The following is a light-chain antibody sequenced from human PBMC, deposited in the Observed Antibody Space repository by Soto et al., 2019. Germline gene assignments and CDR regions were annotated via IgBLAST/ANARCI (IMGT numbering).Light chain of an antibody. CDR1: QSISSW. V-gene: IGKV1-5*01. J-gene: IGKJ1*01. CDR2: DAS. CDR3: HAKWT. Sequence: DIQMTQAPSPLSSSVGDRVTITCRASQSISSWLAWYQQKPGKAPKLLIYDASSLESGVPSRFSGSGSGTEFTLTISSPQPDDFATYYCHAKWTFGQGTKVEIK.